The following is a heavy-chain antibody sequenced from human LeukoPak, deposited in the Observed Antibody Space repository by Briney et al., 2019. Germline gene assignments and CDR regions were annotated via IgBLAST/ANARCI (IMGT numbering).Heavy chain of an antibody. V-gene: IGHV4-59*01. CDR1: GDSMIGYH. CDR2: LYYNWNT. CDR3: ARGGYVDGSNQAGLDF. J-gene: IGHJ4*02. D-gene: IGHD5-12*01. Sequence: SETLSLTCNASGDSMIGYHWAWVRQSPGKGLEFIGFLYYNWNTNYSPSLRGRVTISVDTSKNQFSLWLTSVTAADTAVYFCARGGYVDGSNQAGLDFWGQGTLVTVSS.